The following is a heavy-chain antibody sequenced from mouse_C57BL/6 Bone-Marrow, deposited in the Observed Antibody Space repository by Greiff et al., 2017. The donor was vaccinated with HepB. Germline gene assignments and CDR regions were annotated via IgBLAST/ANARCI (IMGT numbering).Heavy chain of an antibody. CDR3: ARGDYYGSRVFAY. D-gene: IGHD1-1*01. J-gene: IGHJ3*01. V-gene: IGHV3-6*01. Sequence: EVQLQESGPGLVKPSQSLSLTCSVTGYSITSGYYWNWIRQFPGNKLEWMGYISYDGSNNYNPSLKNRISITRDTSKNQFFLKLNSVTTEDTATYYCARGDYYGSRVFAYWGQGTLVTVSA. CDR1: GYSITSGYY. CDR2: ISYDGSN.